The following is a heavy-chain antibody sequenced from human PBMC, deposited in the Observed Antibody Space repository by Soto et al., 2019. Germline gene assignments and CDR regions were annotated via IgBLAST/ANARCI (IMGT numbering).Heavy chain of an antibody. D-gene: IGHD3-3*01. Sequence: GGSLRLSCAASGFTVSSNYMSWVRQAPGKGLEWVSVIYSGGSTYYADSVKGRFTISRDNSKNTVYLQMNSLRAEDTAVYYCARDKRFLEWSHYYFDYWGQGTLVTVS. CDR2: IYSGGST. CDR3: ARDKRFLEWSHYYFDY. V-gene: IGHV3-66*01. J-gene: IGHJ4*02. CDR1: GFTVSSNY.